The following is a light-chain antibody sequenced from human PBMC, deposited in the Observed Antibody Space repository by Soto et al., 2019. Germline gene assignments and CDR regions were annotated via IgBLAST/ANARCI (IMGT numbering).Light chain of an antibody. CDR2: GAS. CDR1: QSVSSN. J-gene: IGKJ5*01. Sequence: EIVMTQSPATLSVSPGERATLSFSASQSVSSNLAWYQQKPGQAPRLLIYGASTRATGIPARFSGSGSGTEFTLTISSLQSEDFAVYYCQQYNNWPLTFGQGTRLEIK. CDR3: QQYNNWPLT. V-gene: IGKV3D-15*01.